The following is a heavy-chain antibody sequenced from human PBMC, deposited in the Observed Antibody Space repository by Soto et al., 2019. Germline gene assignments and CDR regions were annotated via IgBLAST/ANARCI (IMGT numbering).Heavy chain of an antibody. D-gene: IGHD3-22*01. V-gene: IGHV3-74*01. Sequence: AVGSLRLSCAASGFTFSSYWMHWVRQAPGKGLVWVSRINSDGSSTSYADSVKGRFTISRDNAKNTLYLQMNSLRAEDTAVYYCARDYYRYGMDVWGQGTTVTVSS. CDR2: INSDGSST. CDR3: ARDYYRYGMDV. J-gene: IGHJ6*02. CDR1: GFTFSSYW.